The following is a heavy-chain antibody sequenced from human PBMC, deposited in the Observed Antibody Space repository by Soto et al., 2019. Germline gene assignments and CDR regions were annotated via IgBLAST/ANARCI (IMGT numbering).Heavy chain of an antibody. D-gene: IGHD3-22*01. CDR2: ISAYNGNT. CDR3: ARDRSYYYDSSGYYYSGFDY. V-gene: IGHV1-18*04. J-gene: IGHJ4*02. CDR1: GYTFTSYG. Sequence: ASVKVSCKASGYTFTSYGISWVRQAPGQGLEWMGWISAYNGNTNYAQKLQGRVTMTTDTSTSTAYMELRSLRSDDTAVYYCARDRSYYYDSSGYYYSGFDYWGQGTLVTVSS.